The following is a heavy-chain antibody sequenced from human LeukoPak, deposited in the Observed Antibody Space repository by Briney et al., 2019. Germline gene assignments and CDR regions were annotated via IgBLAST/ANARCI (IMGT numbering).Heavy chain of an antibody. CDR3: AKKTPLNWFDP. CDR1: GGSFSGYY. CDR2: INHSGST. V-gene: IGHV4-34*01. Sequence: SETLSLTCAVYGGSFSGYYWSWIRQPPGKGLEWIGAINHSGSTNYNPSLKSRVTIPVDTSKNQFSLKLSSVTAADTAVYYCAKKTPLNWFDPWGQGTLVTVSS. J-gene: IGHJ5*02.